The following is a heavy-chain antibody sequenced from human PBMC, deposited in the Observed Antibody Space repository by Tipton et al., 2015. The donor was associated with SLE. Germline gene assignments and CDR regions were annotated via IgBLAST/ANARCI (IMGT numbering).Heavy chain of an antibody. CDR3: ARDREVTRLFDY. Sequence: LRLSCSVSGGSIRSHYWSWIRQPPGKGLEWIGYIYYSGSTNYNPSLKSRVTISVDTSKNQFSLKLSSVTAADTAVYYCARDREVTRLFDYWGQGTLVTVPS. V-gene: IGHV4-59*11. J-gene: IGHJ4*02. CDR2: IYYSGST. CDR1: GGSIRSHY. D-gene: IGHD2-21*02.